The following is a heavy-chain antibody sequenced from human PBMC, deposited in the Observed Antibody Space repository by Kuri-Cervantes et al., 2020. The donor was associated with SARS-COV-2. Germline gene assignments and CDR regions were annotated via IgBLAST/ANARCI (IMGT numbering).Heavy chain of an antibody. CDR3: ARRAYGEQVDYYYMDV. D-gene: IGHD4-17*01. CDR1: GYSFTIYW. CDR2: IYPGDSDT. J-gene: IGHJ6*03. Sequence: GESLKISCKGSGYSFTIYWIAWVRQMPGKGLEWMGIIYPGDSDTKYSPSFQGQVTISADKSISTAFLQWSSLKASDTAMYYCARRAYGEQVDYYYMDVWGKGTTVTVSS. V-gene: IGHV5-51*01.